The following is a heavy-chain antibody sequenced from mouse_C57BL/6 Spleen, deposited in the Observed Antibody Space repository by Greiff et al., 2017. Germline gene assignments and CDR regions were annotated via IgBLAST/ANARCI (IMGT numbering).Heavy chain of an antibody. V-gene: IGHV1-9*01. CDR1: GYTFTGYW. CDR3: ARSDPLLRYYFDY. CDR2: ILPGSGST. D-gene: IGHD1-1*01. Sequence: QVQLQQSGAELMKPGASVKLSCKATGYTFTGYWIEWVKQRPGHGLEWIGEILPGSGSTNYTEKFKGKATFTADTSSNTAYMQLSSLTTEDSAIYSCARSDPLLRYYFDYWGQGTTLTVSS. J-gene: IGHJ2*01.